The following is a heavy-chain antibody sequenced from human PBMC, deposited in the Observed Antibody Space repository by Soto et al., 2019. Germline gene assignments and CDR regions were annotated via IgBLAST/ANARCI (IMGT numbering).Heavy chain of an antibody. CDR2: INHSGST. J-gene: IGHJ4*02. Sequence: SETLSLSCAVYGGSFSGYYWSWIRQPPGKGLEWIGEINHSGSTNYNPSLKSRVTISVDTSKNQFSLKLSSVTAADTAVYYCARDDGSGSYYIGGFDYWGQGTLVTVSS. D-gene: IGHD3-10*01. CDR3: ARDDGSGSYYIGGFDY. CDR1: GGSFSGYY. V-gene: IGHV4-34*01.